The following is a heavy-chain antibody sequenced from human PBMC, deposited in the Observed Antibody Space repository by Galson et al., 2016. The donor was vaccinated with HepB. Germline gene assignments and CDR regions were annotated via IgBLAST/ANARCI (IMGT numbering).Heavy chain of an antibody. Sequence: SLRLSCAATAFTFSTYWMSWVRQAPGKGLEWVANINQDGSNKYFADSVKGRFTISRDNSKNTPYLQMNSLRAEDTAVYYCARFIASPWNDYYYYGMDVWGKGTTVTVSS. D-gene: IGHD1-1*01. J-gene: IGHJ6*04. CDR2: INQDGSNK. CDR3: ARFIASPWNDYYYYGMDV. V-gene: IGHV3-7*01. CDR1: AFTFSTYW.